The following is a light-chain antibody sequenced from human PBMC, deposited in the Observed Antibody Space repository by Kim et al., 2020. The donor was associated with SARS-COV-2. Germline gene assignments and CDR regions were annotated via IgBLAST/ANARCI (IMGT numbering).Light chain of an antibody. V-gene: IGLV4-69*01. CDR2: LNSDGSH. J-gene: IGLJ2*01. CDR1: SGQSTSA. Sequence: DKHARTASSGQSTSAVAWHQQKPEKGPRYLMKLNSDGSHRKGDGIPDRFSGPSSGAERYLTISSLQSEDEADYYCQTWGTGIVVFGGGTQLTVL. CDR3: QTWGTGIVV.